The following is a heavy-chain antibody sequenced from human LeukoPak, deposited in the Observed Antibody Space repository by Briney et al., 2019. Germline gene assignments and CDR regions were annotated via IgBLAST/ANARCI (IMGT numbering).Heavy chain of an antibody. CDR1: GYTFTSYA. CDR3: ARPSAMSAFDI. CDR2: INAGNGNT. Sequence: ASVKVPCKASGYTFTSYAMHWVRQAPGQRLEWMGWINAGNGNTKYSQKFQGRVTITRDTPASTAYMELSSLRSEDTAVYYCARPSAMSAFDIWGQGTMVTVSS. J-gene: IGHJ3*02. V-gene: IGHV1-3*01. D-gene: IGHD5-18*01.